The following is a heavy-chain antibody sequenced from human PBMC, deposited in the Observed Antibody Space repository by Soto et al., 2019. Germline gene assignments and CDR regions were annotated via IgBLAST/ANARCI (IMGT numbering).Heavy chain of an antibody. Sequence: EVQLVESGGGLVQPGRSLRLSCAASGFTFDDYAMHWVRQAPGKGLEWVSGISWNSGSLGYADSVKGRFTISRDNAKNSLYLQMNSLRAEDTALYYCAKDSGSGSYSYYYYYMDVWGKGTTVTVSS. CDR1: GFTFDDYA. J-gene: IGHJ6*03. V-gene: IGHV3-9*01. D-gene: IGHD3-10*01. CDR2: ISWNSGSL. CDR3: AKDSGSGSYSYYYYYMDV.